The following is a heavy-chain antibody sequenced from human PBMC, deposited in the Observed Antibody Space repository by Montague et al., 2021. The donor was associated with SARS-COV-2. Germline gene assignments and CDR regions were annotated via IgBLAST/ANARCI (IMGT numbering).Heavy chain of an antibody. J-gene: IGHJ4*02. CDR1: GFSLSTSGMC. CDR3: ARISYGGNPFDS. CDR2: IDWDDDK. D-gene: IGHD4-23*01. V-gene: IGHV2-70*11. Sequence: PALVKPTQTLTLTCTFSGFSLSTSGMCVSWIRQPPGKALEWLARIDWDDDKYYSTSLKTRLTISKDTSKNQVVLTMTNMDPVDTATYYCARISYGGNPFDSWGQGTLGTVAS.